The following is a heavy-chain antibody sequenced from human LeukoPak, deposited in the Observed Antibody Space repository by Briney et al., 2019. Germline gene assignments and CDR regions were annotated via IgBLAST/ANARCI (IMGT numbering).Heavy chain of an antibody. J-gene: IGHJ4*02. CDR1: GYTFTSYG. CDR3: ARAGAGGIVVVPAALLVDY. D-gene: IGHD2-2*01. V-gene: IGHV1-18*04. CDR2: ISAYNGNT. Sequence: ASVKVSCKASGYTFTSYGISWVQQAPGQGLEWMGWISAYNGNTNYAQKLQGRVTMTTDTSTSTAYMELRSLRSDDTAVYYCARAGAGGIVVVPAALLVDYWGQGTLVTVSS.